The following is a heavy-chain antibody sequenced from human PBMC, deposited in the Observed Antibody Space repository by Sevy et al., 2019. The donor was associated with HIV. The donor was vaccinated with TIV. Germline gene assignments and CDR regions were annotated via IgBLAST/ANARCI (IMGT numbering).Heavy chain of an antibody. CDR1: GYTFTSYG. Sequence: ASVKVSCKASGYTFTSYGISWVRQAPGQGLEWMGWISAYNGNTNYAQKLQGRVTMTTDTSTSTAYMELRGLRSDDTAVYYCAREAGGGSYYDLDYWGQGTLVTVSS. CDR2: ISAYNGNT. CDR3: AREAGGGSYYDLDY. J-gene: IGHJ4*02. V-gene: IGHV1-18*01. D-gene: IGHD1-26*01.